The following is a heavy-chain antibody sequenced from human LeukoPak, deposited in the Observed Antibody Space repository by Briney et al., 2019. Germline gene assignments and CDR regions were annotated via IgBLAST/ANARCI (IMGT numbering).Heavy chain of an antibody. CDR3: ARGRSGSYLFDY. CDR1: GGTFSSYA. V-gene: IGHV1-69*06. Sequence: SVKVSCKASGGTFSSYAISWVRQAPGQGLEWMGGIIPIFGTANYAQKFQGRVTITADKSTSTAYMELSSLRSEDTAVYYCARGRSGSYLFDYWGQGTLVTVSS. J-gene: IGHJ4*02. CDR2: IIPIFGTA. D-gene: IGHD1-26*01.